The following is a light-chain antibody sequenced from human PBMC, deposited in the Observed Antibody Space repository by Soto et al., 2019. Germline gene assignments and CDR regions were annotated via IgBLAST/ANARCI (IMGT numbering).Light chain of an antibody. Sequence: EIVLTHSPSTLSSFPGERVTLSCRASQTLSNRLAWYQHKPGQAPRLLIYVTSNRATGIPARFSGGGSGTDFTLTISSLQPEDFATYYCQQSYTTPRTFGQGSNVDI. V-gene: IGKV3-11*01. CDR3: QQSYTTPRT. J-gene: IGKJ1*01. CDR1: QTLSNR. CDR2: VTS.